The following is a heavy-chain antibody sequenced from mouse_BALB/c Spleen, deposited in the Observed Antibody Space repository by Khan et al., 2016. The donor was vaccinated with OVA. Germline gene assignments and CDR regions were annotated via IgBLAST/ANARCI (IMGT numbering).Heavy chain of an antibody. CDR1: GFTFSAYG. V-gene: IGHV5-6*01. Sequence: EVELVESGGDLVKPGGSLRLSCAASGFTFSAYGMSWVRQTPDKRLEWGATINSDGYYTYYPDTVKGRFTISRNNAENTLYLQMSSLKSEDTAIYYCASHLTGSFAYWGQGTLVTVSA. CDR3: ASHLTGSFAY. D-gene: IGHD4-1*01. J-gene: IGHJ3*01. CDR2: INSDGYYT.